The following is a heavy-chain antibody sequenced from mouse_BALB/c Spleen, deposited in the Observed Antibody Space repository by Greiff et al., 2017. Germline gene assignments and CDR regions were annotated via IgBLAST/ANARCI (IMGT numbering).Heavy chain of an antibody. V-gene: IGHV14-3*02. Sequence: EVMLVESGAELVKPGASVKLSCTASGFNIKDTYMHWVKQRPEQGLEWIGRIDPANGNTKYDPKFQGKATITADTSSNTAYLQLSSLTSEDTAVYYCARDYYAAYWGQGTLVTVSA. J-gene: IGHJ3*01. CDR2: IDPANGNT. CDR1: GFNIKDTY. CDR3: ARDYYAAY. D-gene: IGHD2-1*01.